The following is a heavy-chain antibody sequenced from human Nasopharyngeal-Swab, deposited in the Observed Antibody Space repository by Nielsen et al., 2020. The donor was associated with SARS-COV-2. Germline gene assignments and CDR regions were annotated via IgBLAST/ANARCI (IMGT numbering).Heavy chain of an antibody. J-gene: IGHJ6*03. V-gene: IGHV3-73*01. CDR3: TSSIAAAGSRYYYYYMDV. D-gene: IGHD6-13*01. CDR2: IRSKANSYAP. CDR1: GFTFSGSA. Sequence: GESLKISCAASGFTFSGSAMHWVRQASGKGLEWVGRIRSKANSYAPAYAASVKGRFTISRDDSKNTAYLQMNSLKTEDTAVYYCTSSIAAAGSRYYYYYMDVWGKGTTVTVSS.